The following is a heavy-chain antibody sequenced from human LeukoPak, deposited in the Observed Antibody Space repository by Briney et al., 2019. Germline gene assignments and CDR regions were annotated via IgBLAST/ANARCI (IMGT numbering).Heavy chain of an antibody. CDR3: ARVVYHYYDSTGYSNFDY. CDR1: GSSISCINW. Sequence: SETLSLTCTVSGSSISCINWWSWVRPAQGKGLEWIGEIYHTGSTNYHPSLNSRVTTSVGKSKDHFSLNLSSVTAADTAVYYCARVVYHYYDSTGYSNFDYWGQGTLVTVSS. J-gene: IGHJ4*02. D-gene: IGHD3-22*01. CDR2: IYHTGST. V-gene: IGHV4-4*02.